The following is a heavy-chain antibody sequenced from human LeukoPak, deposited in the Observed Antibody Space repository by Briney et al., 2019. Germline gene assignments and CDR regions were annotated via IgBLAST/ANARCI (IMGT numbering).Heavy chain of an antibody. CDR3: VRHMVVVAAAAISPFDH. V-gene: IGHV4-39*01. Sequence: SETLSLTCTGSGGSINRNTYYWGWIRHPPGRGLEWIGGIYNSGTTFYNPSLQGRVTISEETSKNQFSLKLSSVTAADTAVYYCVRHMVVVAAAAISPFDHWGQGILVSVSS. D-gene: IGHD2-2*02. CDR1: GGSINRNTYY. J-gene: IGHJ4*02. CDR2: IYNSGTT.